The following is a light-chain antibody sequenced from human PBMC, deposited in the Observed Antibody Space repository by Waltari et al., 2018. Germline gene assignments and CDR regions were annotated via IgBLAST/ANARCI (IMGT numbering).Light chain of an antibody. CDR1: KTINNS. CDR3: QQSFSTQDT. V-gene: IGKV1-39*01. J-gene: IGKJ2*01. Sequence: QLTHSPSSLSASLGYRVTITCRASKTINNSLNCYQQTPGKAPRLLIYAAARLQNGVPSRFSGSGSGTEVTLTISSLQPEDFAAYYCQQSFSTQDTFGQGTRLDIK. CDR2: AAA.